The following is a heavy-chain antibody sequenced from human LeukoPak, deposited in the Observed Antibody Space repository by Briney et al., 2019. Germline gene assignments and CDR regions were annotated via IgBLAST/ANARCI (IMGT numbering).Heavy chain of an antibody. V-gene: IGHV3-23*01. Sequence: GGSLRLSCAASGFSFSSDAMSWVRQAPGKGLEWVSAITGSGDSTQHADSVKGRFTISRDNSKNTLYLQMNSLRAEDTAVYYCARVVTIFGVVIVDAFDIWGQGTMVTVSS. J-gene: IGHJ3*02. CDR1: GFSFSSDA. D-gene: IGHD3-3*01. CDR3: ARVVTIFGVVIVDAFDI. CDR2: ITGSGDST.